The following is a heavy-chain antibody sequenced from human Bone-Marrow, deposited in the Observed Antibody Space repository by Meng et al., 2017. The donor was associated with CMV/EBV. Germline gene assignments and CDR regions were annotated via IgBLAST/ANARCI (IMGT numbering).Heavy chain of an antibody. J-gene: IGHJ6*02. CDR3: ARDRYYDPSGNYYYYYGMDV. D-gene: IGHD3-3*01. V-gene: IGHV1-18*01. CDR2: ISAYNGNT. Sequence: ASVKVSCKASGYTFTSYGISWVRQAPGQGLEWMGWISAYNGNTNYAQKLQGRVTMTTDTSTSTAYMELRSLRSYDTAVYYCARDRYYDPSGNYYYYYGMDVWGQGTTVTVSS. CDR1: GYTFTSYG.